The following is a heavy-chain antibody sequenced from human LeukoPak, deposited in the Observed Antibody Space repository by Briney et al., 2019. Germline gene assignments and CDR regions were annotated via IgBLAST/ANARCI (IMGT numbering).Heavy chain of an antibody. CDR2: IYYSGST. CDR1: GGSITSYY. D-gene: IGHD3-22*01. Sequence: NPSETLSLTCTASGGSITSYYWTWIRQHPGKGLEWIGYIYYSGSTYYNPSLKSRVTISVDTSKNQFSLKLSSVTAADTAVYYCARVGYYDSSGYDPGAFDIWGQGTMVTVSS. J-gene: IGHJ3*02. CDR3: ARVGYYDSSGYDPGAFDI. V-gene: IGHV4-59*06.